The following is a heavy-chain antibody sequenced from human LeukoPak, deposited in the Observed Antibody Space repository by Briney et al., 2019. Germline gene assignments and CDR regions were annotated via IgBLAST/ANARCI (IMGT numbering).Heavy chain of an antibody. Sequence: GGSLRLSCAASGFTFCSYSMNWVRQAPGKGLEWVSYISSSSSTIYYADSVRGRFTISRDNAKNSLYLQMNSLRAEDTAVYYCTRDHHRRHYDSQARNTFDIWGQGTMVTVSS. J-gene: IGHJ3*02. V-gene: IGHV3-48*01. CDR2: ISSSSSTI. D-gene: IGHD3-22*01. CDR1: GFTFCSYS. CDR3: TRDHHRRHYDSQARNTFDI.